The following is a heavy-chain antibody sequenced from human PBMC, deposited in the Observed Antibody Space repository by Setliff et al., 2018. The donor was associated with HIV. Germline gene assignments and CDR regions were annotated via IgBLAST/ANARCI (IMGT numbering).Heavy chain of an antibody. CDR2: ISDSGGRT. J-gene: IGHJ6*03. CDR3: ARISVASRYNSDMDV. D-gene: IGHD5-12*01. CDR1: GFSFTIYA. V-gene: IGHV3-23*01. Sequence: GGSLRLSCSASGFSFTIYAMSWVRQAPGKGLEWVSLISDSGGRTWYSDSVKGRFTISRDTSKNTLFLQINSLRPEDTAVYYCARISVASRYNSDMDVWGKGTTVTVSS.